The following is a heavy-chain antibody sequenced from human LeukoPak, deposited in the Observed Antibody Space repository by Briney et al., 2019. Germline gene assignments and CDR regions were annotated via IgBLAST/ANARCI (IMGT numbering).Heavy chain of an antibody. CDR2: IYYSGST. Sequence: PSETLSLTCTVSGGSISSGGYYWSWIRQHPGKGLEWIGYIYYSGSTYYNPSLKSRVTISVDTSKNQFSLKLSSVTAADTAVYYCSGRGWLQKYHFDYWGQGTLVTVSS. CDR1: GGSISSGGYY. CDR3: SGRGWLQKYHFDY. D-gene: IGHD5-24*01. V-gene: IGHV4-31*03. J-gene: IGHJ4*02.